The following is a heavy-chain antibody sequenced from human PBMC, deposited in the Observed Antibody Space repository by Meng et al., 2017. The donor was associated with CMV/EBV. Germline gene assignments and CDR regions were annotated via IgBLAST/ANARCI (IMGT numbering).Heavy chain of an antibody. CDR3: ARDLGYCSSTSCYYLDY. V-gene: IGHV1-69*10. Sequence: SVKVSCKASGGTFSSYAISWVRQAPGQGLEWMGGIIPILGIANYAQKFQGRVTITADKSTSTAYMELSSLRSEDTAVYYCARDLGYCSSTSCYYLDYWGQGTLVTVSS. CDR2: IIPILGIA. CDR1: GGTFSSYA. J-gene: IGHJ4*02. D-gene: IGHD2-2*01.